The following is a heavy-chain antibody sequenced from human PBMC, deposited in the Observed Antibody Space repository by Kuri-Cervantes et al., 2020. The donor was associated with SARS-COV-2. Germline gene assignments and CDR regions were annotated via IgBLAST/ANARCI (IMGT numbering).Heavy chain of an antibody. CDR3: AIGSTSGWYRRDFDF. V-gene: IGHV3-15*01. Sequence: GESLKISCVGTGFSFSDAWMSWVRQTPGKGLEWVGRFKSKAAGGTIVYAAPVQGRFTISRDDSRNTLYLQMNSLKTEDTGVYYCAIGSTSGWYRRDFDFWGLGTLVTVSS. CDR2: FKSKAAGGTI. CDR1: GFSFSDAW. D-gene: IGHD6-19*01. J-gene: IGHJ4*02.